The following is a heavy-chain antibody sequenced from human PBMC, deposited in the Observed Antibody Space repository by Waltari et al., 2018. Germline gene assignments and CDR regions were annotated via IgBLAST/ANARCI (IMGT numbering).Heavy chain of an antibody. CDR3: ARAREHSAGCWNGYWYYGDQ. Sequence: QLVSSGGCVVKPGGPLRLSCASSGFIFSDYMNWLRQAPGKGLEWDSYKKSGGSEIHDEDSEKGRFTISWDDDKNSDYLKMNRMGADDAAVYCGARAREHSAGCWNGYWYYGDQWSEGTGGTVAS. CDR2: KKSGGSEI. D-gene: IGHD3-3*01. CDR1: GFIFSDY. J-gene: IGHJ4*02. V-gene: IGHV3-11*04.